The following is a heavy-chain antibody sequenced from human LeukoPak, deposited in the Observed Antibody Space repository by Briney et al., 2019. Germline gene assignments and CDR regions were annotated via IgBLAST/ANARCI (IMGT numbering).Heavy chain of an antibody. D-gene: IGHD3-10*01. V-gene: IGHV4-4*08. Sequence: SETLSLTCSVSGGSVNNYYWSWIRLSPGKGLEWIANIYDSENTDYNPSLKSRVTISLDTSQNEVSLNLNSVTAADTAVYYCAGPMIRGILLRKWGPGTQVIVSS. CDR1: GGSVNNYY. CDR3: AGPMIRGILLRK. J-gene: IGHJ4*02. CDR2: IYDSENT.